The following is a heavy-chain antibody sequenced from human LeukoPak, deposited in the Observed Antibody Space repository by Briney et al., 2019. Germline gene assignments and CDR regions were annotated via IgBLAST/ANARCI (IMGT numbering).Heavy chain of an antibody. CDR3: ARGGGRGGYYFDY. J-gene: IGHJ4*02. CDR2: IYHRGST. D-gene: IGHD3-22*01. CDR1: DYSIINDYY. V-gene: IGHV4-38-2*02. Sequence: SETLSLICSVSDYSIINDYYWGWIRQAPGKGLEWIGSIYHRGSTFYNPSLKSRRNLVLDTSKHQFSLNVISVTAADTAVYYCARGGGRGGYYFDYWGQGTLVTVSS.